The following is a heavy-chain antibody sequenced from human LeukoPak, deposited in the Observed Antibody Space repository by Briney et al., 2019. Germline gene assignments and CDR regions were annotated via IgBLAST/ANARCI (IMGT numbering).Heavy chain of an antibody. V-gene: IGHV3-48*02. CDR1: GFTFRSYS. CDR3: ARPTCGDYGMDV. Sequence: GGSLRLSCAAYGFTFRSYSMNWVRQAPGKGLEWVSYISSSSSTIHYTDSVKGRFTISRDNAKNSLYLQMNSLRDEDTAVYYCARPTCGDYGMDVWGQGTTVTVSS. CDR2: ISSSSSTI. D-gene: IGHD4-17*01. J-gene: IGHJ6*02.